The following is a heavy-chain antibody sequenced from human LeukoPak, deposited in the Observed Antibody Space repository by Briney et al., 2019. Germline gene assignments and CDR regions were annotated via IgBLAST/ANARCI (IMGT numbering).Heavy chain of an antibody. CDR2: ISHSGST. Sequence: PSETLSLTCAVYGGSFSANYWSWIRQSPGKALEWIGEISHSGSTNYNPSLNSRVTISRDPSKIQFSLKLSSVIAADTAVYYCAREYSTSSTSFDYWGQGTLVTVSS. CDR1: GGSFSANY. D-gene: IGHD6-6*01. V-gene: IGHV4-34*01. CDR3: AREYSTSSTSFDY. J-gene: IGHJ4*02.